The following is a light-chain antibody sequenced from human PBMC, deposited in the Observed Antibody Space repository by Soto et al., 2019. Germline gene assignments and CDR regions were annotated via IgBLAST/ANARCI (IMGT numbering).Light chain of an antibody. CDR2: GAS. CDR3: QYYGTSPQT. J-gene: IGKJ1*01. V-gene: IGKV3-20*01. CDR1: QSVSSSA. Sequence: EIVLTQSPGTLSLSPGERATLSCRASQSVSSSALAWYQQKPGQAPRRLIYGASSRATGIPDRFSGSGSVTDFTLTISRLEPEDFAVYYCQYYGTSPQTFGQGTKVDI.